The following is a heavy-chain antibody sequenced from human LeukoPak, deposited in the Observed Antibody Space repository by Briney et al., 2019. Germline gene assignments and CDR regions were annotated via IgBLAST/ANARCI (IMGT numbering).Heavy chain of an antibody. CDR2: ISDSGGST. D-gene: IGHD3-16*01. CDR1: GFTFSSYT. V-gene: IGHV3-23*01. J-gene: IGHJ4*02. Sequence: GGSLRLSCAASGFTFSSYTMSWVRQAPGKGLEWVSGISDSGGSTYYADSVRGRFTISRDNSKNTLYLQMNSLRTADTAIYYCAKGGNDFDYWGQGTLVTAS. CDR3: AKGGNDFDY.